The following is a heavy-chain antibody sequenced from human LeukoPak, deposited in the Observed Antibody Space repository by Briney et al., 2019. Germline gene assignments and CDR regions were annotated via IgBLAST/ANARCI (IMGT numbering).Heavy chain of an antibody. J-gene: IGHJ4*02. Sequence: SETLSLTCAVYGGSFSGYYWSWIRQLPGKGLEWIGEINHSGSTNYNPSLKSRVTISVDTSKNQFSLKLSSVTAADTAVYYCASTKPGGAVAGNDYWGQGTLVTVSS. V-gene: IGHV4-34*01. CDR3: ASTKPGGAVAGNDY. CDR1: GGSFSGYY. D-gene: IGHD6-19*01. CDR2: INHSGST.